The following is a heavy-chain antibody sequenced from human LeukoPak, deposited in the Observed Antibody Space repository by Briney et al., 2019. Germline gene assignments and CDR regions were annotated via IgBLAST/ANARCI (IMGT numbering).Heavy chain of an antibody. D-gene: IGHD3-10*01. CDR1: GGSISSYY. Sequence: SETLSLTCTVSGGSISSYYWSWIRQPPGKGLEWIGYIYYSGSTNYNPSLKSRVTISVDTSKNQFSLKLSSVTAADTAIYYCARRFGSMGVGLFDNWGQGTLVTVSS. CDR2: IYYSGST. CDR3: ARRFGSMGVGLFDN. V-gene: IGHV4-59*01. J-gene: IGHJ4*02.